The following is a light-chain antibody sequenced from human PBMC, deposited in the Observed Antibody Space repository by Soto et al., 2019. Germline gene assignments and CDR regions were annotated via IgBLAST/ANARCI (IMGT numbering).Light chain of an antibody. CDR2: GAS. CDR3: QQYGNLLWT. J-gene: IGKJ1*01. Sequence: EVVLTQSPGTLSVSPGERATLSFMASQSVSTNYLAWYQQKPGQAPRLLIYGASIRATGIPDRFSGSGSGTDFTLTISRLESEDFAVYYCQQYGNLLWTFGQGTKVDI. V-gene: IGKV3-20*01. CDR1: QSVSTNY.